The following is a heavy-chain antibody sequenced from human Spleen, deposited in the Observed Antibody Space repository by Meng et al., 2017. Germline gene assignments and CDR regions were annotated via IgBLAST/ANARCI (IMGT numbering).Heavy chain of an antibody. CDR3: ASKTPLGELSYLDY. J-gene: IGHJ4*02. Sequence: GQLQQWGAGLLKPSEARSLTCAGYGGSFSGYYWSWIRQPPGKGLEWIGEIYHSGSTNYNPSLKSRVTISVDTSKNQFSLKLTSVTAADTAVYYCASKTPLGELSYLDYWGQGALVTVSS. D-gene: IGHD3-16*02. CDR1: GGSFSGYY. CDR2: IYHSGST. V-gene: IGHV4-34*01.